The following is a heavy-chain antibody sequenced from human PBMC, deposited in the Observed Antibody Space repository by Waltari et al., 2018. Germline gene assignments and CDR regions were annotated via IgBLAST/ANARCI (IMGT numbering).Heavy chain of an antibody. CDR1: GYTFTGQY. CDR3: AKSRDGYNFFDY. J-gene: IGHJ4*02. CDR2: SHPNSGDT. Sequence: QVPLVQSGAEVPKPGASVKVSCKASGYTFTGQYIHWVRQAPGQGLEWMGWSHPNSGDTNYAQKFQGRVTMTGDTSINTAYIELSSLRSDDTAIYYCAKSRDGYNFFDYWGQGALVTVSS. D-gene: IGHD5-12*01. V-gene: IGHV1-2*02.